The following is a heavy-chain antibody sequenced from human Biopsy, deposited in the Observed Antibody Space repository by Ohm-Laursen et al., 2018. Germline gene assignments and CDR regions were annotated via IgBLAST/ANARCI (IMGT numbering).Heavy chain of an antibody. Sequence: SDTLSLTCTVSGGSFTGHYWSWIRQPPGRGLEWIGHISYTGYTSYNASLKSRVNISLHTSKNQLSLKLTSVTAADTAVYYCARLSTLFGVADFTDDWGQGTLVTVSS. CDR3: ARLSTLFGVADFTDD. CDR2: ISYTGYT. V-gene: IGHV4-59*08. CDR1: GGSFTGHY. D-gene: IGHD3-3*01. J-gene: IGHJ4*02.